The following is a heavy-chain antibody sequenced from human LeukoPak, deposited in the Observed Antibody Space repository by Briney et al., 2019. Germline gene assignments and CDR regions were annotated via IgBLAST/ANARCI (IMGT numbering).Heavy chain of an antibody. CDR1: GGSLSGAY. CDR2: INHTGST. CDR3: ARGPVRLARPYDF. J-gene: IGHJ4*02. D-gene: IGHD3-9*01. Sequence: SETLSLTCTVQGGSLSGAYWTWIRQPPGKGLEWIGEINHTGSTNYNPSFKSRVAMSADTPKNQFSLNLTSVTAADTALYYCARGPVRLARPYDFWGQGTLVTVSS. V-gene: IGHV4-34*01.